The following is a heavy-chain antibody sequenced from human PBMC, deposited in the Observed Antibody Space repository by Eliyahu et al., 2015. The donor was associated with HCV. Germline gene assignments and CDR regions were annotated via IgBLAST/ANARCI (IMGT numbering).Heavy chain of an antibody. D-gene: IGHD2-21*02. V-gene: IGHV3-43*01. CDR1: GXTFHDHX. Sequence: EVHLVESGGVVVQPGGSLRLXCAASGXTFHDHXXXWVRQPPGRGLEWVSLITWDGVYTNYADSVKGRFTISRDNSKNSLFLQMNSLRAEDTALYYCVSGGDNVRWDYWGQGTLVTVSS. CDR3: VSGGDNVRWDY. J-gene: IGHJ4*02. CDR2: ITWDGVYT.